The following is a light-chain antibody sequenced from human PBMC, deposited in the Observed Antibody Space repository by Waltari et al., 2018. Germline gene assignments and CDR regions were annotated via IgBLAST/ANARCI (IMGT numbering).Light chain of an antibody. CDR3: HQRSSWPWT. Sequence: EIVLTQSPATLPLSPGERATLSCRASQSVTTYLDWHHQKPGQAPRVLIYDASTRATGIPGRFSGSGSGTDFTLTISSLEPEDFAVYYCHQRSSWPWTFGQGTKVEI. J-gene: IGKJ1*01. CDR1: QSVTTY. V-gene: IGKV3-11*01. CDR2: DAS.